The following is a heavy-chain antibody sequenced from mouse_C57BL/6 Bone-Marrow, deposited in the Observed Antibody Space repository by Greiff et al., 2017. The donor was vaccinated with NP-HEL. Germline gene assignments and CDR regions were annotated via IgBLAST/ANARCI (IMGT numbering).Heavy chain of an antibody. CDR2: IHPNSGST. CDR1: GYTFTSYW. J-gene: IGHJ1*03. Sequence: QVQLQQPGAELVKPGASVKLSCKASGYTFTSYWMHWVKQRPGQGLEWIGMIHPNSGSTNYNEKFKSKATLTVDKSSSTAYMQLSSLTSEDSAVYYCARFPSSVVATGYFDVWGTGTTVTVSS. V-gene: IGHV1-64*01. CDR3: ARFPSSVVATGYFDV. D-gene: IGHD1-1*01.